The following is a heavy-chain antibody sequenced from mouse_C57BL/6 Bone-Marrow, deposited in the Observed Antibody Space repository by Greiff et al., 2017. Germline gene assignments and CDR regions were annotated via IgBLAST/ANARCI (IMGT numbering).Heavy chain of an antibody. V-gene: IGHV1-81*01. Sequence: QVQLQQSGAELARPGASVKLSCKASGYTFTSYGISWVKQRTGQGLEWIGAIYPRSGNTYYNEKFKGKATLTADKSSSTAYMELRSLTSEDSAVYFCARSGGNYGYAMDYWGQGTSVTVSS. J-gene: IGHJ4*01. CDR1: GYTFTSYG. CDR3: ARSGGNYGYAMDY. CDR2: IYPRSGNT. D-gene: IGHD2-1*01.